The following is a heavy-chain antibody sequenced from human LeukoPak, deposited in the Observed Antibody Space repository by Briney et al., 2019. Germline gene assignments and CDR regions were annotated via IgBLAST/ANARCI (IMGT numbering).Heavy chain of an antibody. J-gene: IGHJ4*02. V-gene: IGHV3-23*01. CDR2: ISGSGGST. Sequence: GGSLRLSCAASGFTFSSYAMSWVRQAPGKGLEWVSAISGSGGSTYYADSVKGRFTISRDNSKNTLYLQMSSLRVEDTALYYCTRDTFGTEDYWGQGTLVTVSS. CDR3: TRDTFGTEDY. CDR1: GFTFSSYA. D-gene: IGHD1-14*01.